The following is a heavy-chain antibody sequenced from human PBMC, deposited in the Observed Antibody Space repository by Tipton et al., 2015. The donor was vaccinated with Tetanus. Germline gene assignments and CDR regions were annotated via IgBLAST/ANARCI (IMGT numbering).Heavy chain of an antibody. V-gene: IGHV4-31*03. D-gene: IGHD6-19*01. CDR1: GGSISSGGYY. CDR3: ARGPKHWLTAGQVY. J-gene: IGHJ4*02. CDR2: IYYSGST. Sequence: LVKPTQTLSLTCTVSGGSISSGGYYWSWIRQHPGKGLEWIGDIYYSGSTYYNPSLKSRVSMSVDKSKNQFSLQLNSVTAADTAIYYCARGPKHWLTAGQVYWGQGTLVTVSS.